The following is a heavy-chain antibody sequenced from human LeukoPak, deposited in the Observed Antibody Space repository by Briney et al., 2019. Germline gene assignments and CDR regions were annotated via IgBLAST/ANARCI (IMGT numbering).Heavy chain of an antibody. D-gene: IGHD1-26*01. J-gene: IGHJ6*03. CDR3: ARSGGLYYYYHMDV. CDR1: GGSFSGYY. V-gene: IGHV4-34*01. CDR2: INHSGST. Sequence: PSETLSLTCAVYGGSFSGYYWSWIRQPPGKGLEWIGEINHSGSTNYNPSLKSRVTISVDTSKNQFSLKLSSVTAADTAVYYCARSGGLYYYYHMDVWGKGTTVTISS.